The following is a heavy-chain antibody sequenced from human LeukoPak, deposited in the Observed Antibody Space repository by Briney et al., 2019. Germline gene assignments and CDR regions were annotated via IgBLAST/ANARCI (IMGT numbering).Heavy chain of an antibody. CDR3: TTGAPTVTAYEFDY. V-gene: IGHV1-24*01. D-gene: IGHD4-11*01. CDR1: GYTLTELS. CDR2: FDHEDGET. Sequence: ASVKVSCKVSGYTLTELSMHWVRQAPGKGLEWMGGFDHEDGETIYAQKFQGRVTMTEDTSTDTAYMELSSLRSEDTAVYYCTTGAPTVTAYEFDYWGQGTLVTVSS. J-gene: IGHJ4*02.